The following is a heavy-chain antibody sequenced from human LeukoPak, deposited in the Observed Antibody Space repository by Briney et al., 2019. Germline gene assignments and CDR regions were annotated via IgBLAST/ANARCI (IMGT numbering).Heavy chain of an antibody. Sequence: GESLKISCKGSGYSFTSYWIGWVRQMPGKGLEWMGIIYPGDSDTRYSPSFQGQVTISADKSISTAYLQWSSLKASDTAMYYCARHDILTGAPYYYGMDVWGQGTTVTVSS. CDR1: GYSFTSYW. CDR2: IYPGDSDT. V-gene: IGHV5-51*01. J-gene: IGHJ6*02. CDR3: ARHDILTGAPYYYGMDV. D-gene: IGHD3-9*01.